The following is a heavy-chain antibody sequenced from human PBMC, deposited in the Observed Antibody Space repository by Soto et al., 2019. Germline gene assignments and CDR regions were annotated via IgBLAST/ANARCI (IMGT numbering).Heavy chain of an antibody. D-gene: IGHD6-13*01. V-gene: IGHV3-23*01. CDR1: GFTFSSYA. Sequence: EVQLLESGGGLVQPGGSLRLSCAASGFTFSSYAISWVRQAPGKGLEWVSAISGSGGSTYYADSVKGRFTISRDNSKNTLYLQMNSLRAEDTAVYYCAKYLGYRTTYYYYGMDVWGQGTTVTVSS. J-gene: IGHJ6*02. CDR3: AKYLGYRTTYYYYGMDV. CDR2: ISGSGGST.